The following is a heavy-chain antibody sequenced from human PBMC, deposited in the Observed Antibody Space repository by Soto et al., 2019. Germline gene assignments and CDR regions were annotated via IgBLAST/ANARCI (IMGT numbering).Heavy chain of an antibody. CDR3: AKDRMWPFGEYTNWFDP. Sequence: GGSLRLSCAASGFTFSSYAMSWVRQAPGKGLEWVSAISGSGGSTYYADSVKGRFTISRDNSKNTLYLQMNSLRAEDTAVYYCAKDRMWPFGEYTNWFDPWGQGTLVTVSS. CDR2: ISGSGGST. J-gene: IGHJ5*02. D-gene: IGHD3-10*01. CDR1: GFTFSSYA. V-gene: IGHV3-23*01.